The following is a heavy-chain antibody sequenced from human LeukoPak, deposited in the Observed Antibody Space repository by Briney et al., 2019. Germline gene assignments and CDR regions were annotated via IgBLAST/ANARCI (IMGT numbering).Heavy chain of an antibody. D-gene: IGHD3-22*01. J-gene: IGHJ4*02. CDR2: IYYSGSI. Sequence: PSETLSLTCTVSGGSISSSSYYWGWIRQPPGKGLEWIGRIYYSGSIYYNPSLKSRVTISVDTSKNQFSPKLRSVTAADTAVYYCARHYYESSGPIDDWGQGTLVTVSS. CDR3: ARHYYESSGPIDD. V-gene: IGHV4-39*01. CDR1: GGSISSSSYY.